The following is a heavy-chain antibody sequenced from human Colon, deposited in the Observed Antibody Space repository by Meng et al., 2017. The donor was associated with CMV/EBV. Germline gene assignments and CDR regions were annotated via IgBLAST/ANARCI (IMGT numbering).Heavy chain of an antibody. CDR1: GVTLNNYF. CDR3: ARPAAAGPYNWFDP. D-gene: IGHD6-13*01. Sequence: ASVKVSCKASGVTLNNYFISWVRQAPGQGLEWMGWISAYNGNTNYAQKLQGRVTMTTDTSTSTAYMELRSLRSDDTAAYYCARPAAAGPYNWFDPWGQGTLVTVSS. V-gene: IGHV1-18*01. J-gene: IGHJ5*02. CDR2: ISAYNGNT.